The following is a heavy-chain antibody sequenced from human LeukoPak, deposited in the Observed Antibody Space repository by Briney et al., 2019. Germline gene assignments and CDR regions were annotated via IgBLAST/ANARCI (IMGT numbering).Heavy chain of an antibody. CDR1: GGSISSGTHY. D-gene: IGHD2-2*01. V-gene: IGHV4-31*11. CDR3: ASTHCASPSCYSYYYSGLDV. J-gene: IGHJ6*02. CDR2: IYNTGSA. Sequence: PSETLFLTCAVSGGSISSGTHYWNWIRQHPGQGLEWIVHIYNTGSAYYNPSLMSRVSISIDTSENQFSLKLSSVTAADTAVYYCASTHCASPSCYSYYYSGLDVWGQGTTVIVSS.